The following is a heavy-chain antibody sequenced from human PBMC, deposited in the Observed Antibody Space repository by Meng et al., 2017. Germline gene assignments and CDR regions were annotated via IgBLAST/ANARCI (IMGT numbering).Heavy chain of an antibody. J-gene: IGHJ4*02. CDR1: GGSTSSYY. CDR3: ARGNYGSGSYYNPLDY. D-gene: IGHD3-10*01. Sequence: SETLSPTCTVSGGSTSSYYCSCIRPPPGNVLEWIGSIHYSVSTTYNPSLKSRVTLSVDTSKDQLTLKLSSVTAPDTAVYYFARGNYGSGSYYNPLDYWGQGTLVTVSS. V-gene: IGHV4-59*01. CDR2: IHYSVST.